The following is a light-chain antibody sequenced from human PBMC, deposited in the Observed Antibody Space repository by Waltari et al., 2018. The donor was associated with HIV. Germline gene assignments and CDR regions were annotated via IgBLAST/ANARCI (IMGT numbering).Light chain of an antibody. V-gene: IGLV3-25*03. J-gene: IGLJ3*02. Sequence: SYELTQPPSVSVSPGQTARITCSGDALPKQYAYWYQQKPGQAPVLVIYKDSERPSGIPERFSGSSSGTTVTLTISGVQAEDEADYYCQSADSSGTWMFGGGTKLTVL. CDR2: KDS. CDR3: QSADSSGTWM. CDR1: ALPKQY.